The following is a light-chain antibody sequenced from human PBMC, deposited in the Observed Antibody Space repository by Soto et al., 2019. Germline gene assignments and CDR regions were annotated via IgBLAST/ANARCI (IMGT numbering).Light chain of an antibody. CDR1: QSASSY. CDR3: QQRSNWPLLT. V-gene: IGKV3-11*01. Sequence: EIVLTQSPATLSLSPGERATLSCRASQSASSYLAWYQQKPGQSPRLLIYDASNRATGIPARFSGSGSGTDFTLAISSLEPEDFAVYYCQQRSNWPLLTFGGGTNVEIK. J-gene: IGKJ4*01. CDR2: DAS.